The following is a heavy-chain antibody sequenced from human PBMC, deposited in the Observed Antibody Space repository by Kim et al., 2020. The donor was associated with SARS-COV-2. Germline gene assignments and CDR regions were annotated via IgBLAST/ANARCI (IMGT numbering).Heavy chain of an antibody. Sequence: YAISVKSRATINSDTAKHQFSLQLNSVTPEDTAVYYCARGLGGATRYIDFWGQGTLVTVSS. J-gene: IGHJ4*02. CDR3: ARGLGGATRYIDF. V-gene: IGHV6-1*01. D-gene: IGHD1-26*01.